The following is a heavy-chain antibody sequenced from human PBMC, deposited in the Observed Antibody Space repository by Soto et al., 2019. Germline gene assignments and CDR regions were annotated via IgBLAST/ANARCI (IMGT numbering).Heavy chain of an antibody. J-gene: IGHJ5*02. CDR1: GFTFSSYG. V-gene: IGHV3-30*18. CDR2: ISYDGSNK. CDR3: AKDLRVRGYSYATRESWFDL. D-gene: IGHD5-18*01. Sequence: PGGSLRLSCAASGFTFSSYGMHWVRQAPGKGLEWVAVISYDGSNKYYADSVKGRFTISRDNSKNTLYLQMNSLRAEDTAVYYCAKDLRVRGYSYATRESWFDLWGQGTLVTFSS.